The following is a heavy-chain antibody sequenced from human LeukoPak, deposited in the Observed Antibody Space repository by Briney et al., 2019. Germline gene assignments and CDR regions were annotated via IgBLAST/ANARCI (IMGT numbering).Heavy chain of an antibody. CDR2: ISGSGGST. Sequence: GGSLRLSCAASGFTFSSYAMSWVRQAPGKGLEWVSAISGSGGSTYYADSVKGRFSISRDNSKNTLYLQMNSMRAEDTAVYYCAKDNGITMFRGFGYWGQGTLVTVSS. J-gene: IGHJ4*02. CDR3: AKDNGITMFRGFGY. V-gene: IGHV3-23*01. D-gene: IGHD3-10*01. CDR1: GFTFSSYA.